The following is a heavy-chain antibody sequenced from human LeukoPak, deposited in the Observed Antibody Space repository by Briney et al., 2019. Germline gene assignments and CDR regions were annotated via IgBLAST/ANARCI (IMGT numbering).Heavy chain of an antibody. J-gene: IGHJ4*02. CDR1: GGSISDFY. V-gene: IGHV4-59*12. CDR2: IYYSGST. D-gene: IGHD3-3*01. Sequence: SEALSLTCTVSGGSISDFYWSWIRQPPGKGLEWIGYIYYSGSTNYNPSLKSRVTISVDTSKNQFSLNLSSMTAADTAVYYCARDSLYNFWSGYYHTTYYFDYWGQGTLVTVSS. CDR3: ARDSLYNFWSGYYHTTYYFDY.